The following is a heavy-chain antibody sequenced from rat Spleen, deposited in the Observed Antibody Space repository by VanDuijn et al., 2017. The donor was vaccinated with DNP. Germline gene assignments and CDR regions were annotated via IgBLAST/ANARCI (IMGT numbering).Heavy chain of an antibody. Sequence: EVQLVESGGDLVQPGRSLKLSCVASGFTFNNYWMTWFRQVPGKGLEWVASITSRGGSTYFPDSVKGRFTISRDNAKSSLYLQMNSLRSEDMATYYCARWYNSGYYFDYWGQGVMVTVSS. J-gene: IGHJ2*01. CDR1: GFTFNNYW. CDR2: ITSRGGST. D-gene: IGHD4-3*01. CDR3: ARWYNSGYYFDY. V-gene: IGHV5-31*01.